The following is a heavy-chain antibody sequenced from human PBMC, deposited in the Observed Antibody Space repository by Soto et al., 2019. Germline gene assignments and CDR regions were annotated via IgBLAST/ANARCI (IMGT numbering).Heavy chain of an antibody. D-gene: IGHD2-2*02. CDR3: ARGRSRYCSSTSCYKFDY. V-gene: IGHV4-34*01. J-gene: IGHJ4*02. CDR1: GGSFSGYY. Sequence: SETLSLTCAVYGGSFSGYYWSWIRQPPGKGLEWIGEINHSGSTNYNPSLKGRVTISVDTSKNQFSLKLSSVTAADTAVYYCARGRSRYCSSTSCYKFDYWGQGTLVTVSS. CDR2: INHSGST.